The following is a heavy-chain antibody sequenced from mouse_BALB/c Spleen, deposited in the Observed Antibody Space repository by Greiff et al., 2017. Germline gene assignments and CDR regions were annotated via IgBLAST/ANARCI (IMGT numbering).Heavy chain of an antibody. CDR2: IYPGDGDT. CDR1: GYTFTSYW. V-gene: IGHV1-87*01. CDR3: ARRGFTTVFDY. Sequence: VKLQQSGAELARPGASVKLSCKASGYTFTSYWMQWVKQRPGQGLEWIGAIYPGDGDTRYTQKFKGKATLTADKSSSTAYMQLSSLASEDSAVYYCARRGFTTVFDYWGQGTTLTVSS. D-gene: IGHD1-1*01. J-gene: IGHJ2*01.